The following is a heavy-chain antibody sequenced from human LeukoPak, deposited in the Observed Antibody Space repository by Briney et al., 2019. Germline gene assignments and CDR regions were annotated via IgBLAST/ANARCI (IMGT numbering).Heavy chain of an antibody. V-gene: IGHV3-21*01. CDR1: GFTFSSYS. J-gene: IGHJ4*02. D-gene: IGHD5-12*01. Sequence: GGSLRLSCAASGFTFSSYSMNWVRQAPGKGLEWVSSISSSSSYIYYADSVKGRFTISRDSAKNSLYLQMNSLRAEDTAVYYCARAIDSADSGYDWCVDYWGQGTLVTVSS. CDR2: ISSSSSYI. CDR3: ARAIDSADSGYDWCVDY.